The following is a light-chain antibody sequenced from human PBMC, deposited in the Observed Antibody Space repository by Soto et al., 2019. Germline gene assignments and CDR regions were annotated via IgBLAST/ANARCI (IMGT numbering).Light chain of an antibody. CDR1: RDDIGDYNY. V-gene: IGLV2-14*01. J-gene: IGLJ1*01. CDR3: SSYTDSSNDV. Sequence: QSALTQPASVSGSPGQSITISCTGTRDDIGDYNYVSWYQQYPGKAPKLIIFEVSNRPSGVSDRFSGSKSGNTASLTISGVQTEDEATYFCSSYTDSSNDVFGTGTKLTVL. CDR2: EVS.